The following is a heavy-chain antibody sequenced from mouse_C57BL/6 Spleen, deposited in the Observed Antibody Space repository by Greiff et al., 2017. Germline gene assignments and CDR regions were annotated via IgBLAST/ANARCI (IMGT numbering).Heavy chain of an antibody. V-gene: IGHV14-2*01. CDR2: IDPEDGET. CDR3: ASDSSGYDYAMDY. D-gene: IGHD3-2*02. Sequence: EVKLVESGAELVKPGASVKLSCTASGFNIKDYYMHWVKQRTEQGLEWIGRIDPEDGETKYAPKFQGKATITADTSSNTAYLQLSSLTSEDTAVYYCASDSSGYDYAMDYWGQGTSVTVSS. J-gene: IGHJ4*01. CDR1: GFNIKDYY.